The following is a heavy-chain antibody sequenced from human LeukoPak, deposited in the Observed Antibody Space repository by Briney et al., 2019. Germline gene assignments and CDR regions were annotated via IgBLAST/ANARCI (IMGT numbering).Heavy chain of an antibody. CDR2: IGAAGDP. J-gene: IGHJ4*02. Sequence: PGGSLRLSCAAFGFTFSSYDMHWVRQPTGKGLEWVSAIGAAGDPYYPGSVKGRFTISRENAKNSLYLQKNSLRAGDTAVYYCARALSSGWYVFDYWGQGTLVTVSS. V-gene: IGHV3-13*05. D-gene: IGHD6-19*01. CDR1: GFTFSSYD. CDR3: ARALSSGWYVFDY.